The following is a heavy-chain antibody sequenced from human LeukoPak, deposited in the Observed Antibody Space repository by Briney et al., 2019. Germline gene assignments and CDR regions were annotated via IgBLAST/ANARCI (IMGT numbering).Heavy chain of an antibody. CDR2: ITGSGTNR. V-gene: IGHV3-23*01. CDR3: VIWGDYDVLTGYYVPDY. Sequence: QPAATLRLYCVASGFTFSNYAMSWLRQAPGKGLEWVSAITGSGTNRYYADSLKGRFTTSRDNSKNTVFLQMNSLRHEDTAIYYCVIWGDYDVLTGYYVPDYWGQGTLVTVAS. CDR1: GFTFSNYA. J-gene: IGHJ4*02. D-gene: IGHD3-9*01.